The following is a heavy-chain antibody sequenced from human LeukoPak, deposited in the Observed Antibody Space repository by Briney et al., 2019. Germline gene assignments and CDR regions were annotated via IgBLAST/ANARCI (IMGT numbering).Heavy chain of an antibody. CDR3: ARQRAVATPVDY. D-gene: IGHD5-12*01. CDR2: IYPGHSDT. CDR1: GYSFTSYW. J-gene: IGHJ4*02. Sequence: SLKISCNGSGYSFTSYWIGRLIHMPRKGLHWMGIIYPGHSDTRYNPSFQGQVTISADKSISTAYLQWSSLKAADTAMYYCARQRAVATPVDYWGQGTLVTVSS. V-gene: IGHV5-51*01.